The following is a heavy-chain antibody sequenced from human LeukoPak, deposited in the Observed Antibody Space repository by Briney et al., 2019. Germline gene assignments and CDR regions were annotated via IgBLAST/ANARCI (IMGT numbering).Heavy chain of an antibody. D-gene: IGHD6-19*01. Sequence: GGSLRLSCAPSGFTFDTYAMHWVRQAPGKGLEGVALISYDGGNKNYADSVKGRFTISRDNAKNILYLQMNSLRAEDTAVYYCARDPPFSSGWSQNHFDYWGQGTLVTVSS. CDR2: ISYDGGNK. J-gene: IGHJ4*02. V-gene: IGHV3-30*04. CDR3: ARDPPFSSGWSQNHFDY. CDR1: GFTFDTYA.